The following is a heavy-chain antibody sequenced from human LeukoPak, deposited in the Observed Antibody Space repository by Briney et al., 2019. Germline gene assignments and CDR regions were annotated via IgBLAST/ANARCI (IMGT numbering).Heavy chain of an antibody. J-gene: IGHJ4*02. CDR2: ISSNGGST. Sequence: GGSLRLSCAASGFTFSSYAMHWVRQAPGKGLEYVSAISSNGGSTYYANSVKGRFTISRDNSKNTLYLQMGSLRAEDMAVYYCARGPVGATFRFLAYWGQGTLVTVSS. V-gene: IGHV3-64*01. CDR3: ARGPVGATFRFLAY. CDR1: GFTFSSYA. D-gene: IGHD1-26*01.